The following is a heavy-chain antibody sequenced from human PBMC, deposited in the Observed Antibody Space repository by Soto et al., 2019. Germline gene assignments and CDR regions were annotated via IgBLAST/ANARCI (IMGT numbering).Heavy chain of an antibody. CDR1: SGSISSSNW. CDR2: IYHSGST. V-gene: IGHV4-4*02. J-gene: IGHJ4*02. D-gene: IGHD3-22*01. CDR3: ARDQVPYYYDSSGYFRPY. Sequence: PSETLSLTCAVSSGSISSSNWWSWVRQPPGKGLEWIGEIYHSGSTNYNPSLKSRVTISVDKSKNQFSLKLSSVTAADTAVYYCARDQVPYYYDSSGYFRPYWGQGTLVSVSS.